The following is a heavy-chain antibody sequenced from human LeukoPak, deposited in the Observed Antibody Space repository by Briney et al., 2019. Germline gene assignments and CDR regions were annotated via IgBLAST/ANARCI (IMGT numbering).Heavy chain of an antibody. J-gene: IGHJ4*02. CDR2: ISYDGSNK. CDR1: GFTFSSYA. CDR3: ARDYDY. Sequence: PGRSLRLSCAASGFTFSSYAMHWVRQAPGEGLEWVAVISYDGSNKYYADSVKGRFTISRDNSKNTLYLQMNSLRAEDTAVYYCARDYDYWGQGTLVTVSS. V-gene: IGHV3-30-3*01.